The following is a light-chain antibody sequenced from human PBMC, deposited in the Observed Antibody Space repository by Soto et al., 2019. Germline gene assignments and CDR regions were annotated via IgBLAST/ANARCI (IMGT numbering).Light chain of an antibody. CDR2: AAS. V-gene: IGKV1-27*01. J-gene: IGKJ1*01. CDR3: QKYNTLPWP. CDR1: QDIKEY. Sequence: DIQMTQSPSSLSASVGDRVTITCRASQDIKEYVAWYQQKPGQVPKLLIFAASTLQSGVPSRFSGSVSRTDFTHTIGSLQPEDVATYYCQKYNTLPWPFGQGPKVEI.